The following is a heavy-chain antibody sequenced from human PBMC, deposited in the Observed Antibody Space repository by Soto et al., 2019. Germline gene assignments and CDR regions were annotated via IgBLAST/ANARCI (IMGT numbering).Heavy chain of an antibody. D-gene: IGHD6-13*01. CDR3: ARSLGVAAAGPFDY. V-gene: IGHV4-4*02. CDR1: GGSISSSNW. CDR2: IYHTGNT. J-gene: IGHJ4*02. Sequence: SETLSLTCTISGGSISSSNWWSWVRQPPGKGLEWIGEIYHTGNTNYNPSLKSRVTISVDKSKNQFSLKLRSVTAADTAVYYCARSLGVAAAGPFDYWGQGTLVT.